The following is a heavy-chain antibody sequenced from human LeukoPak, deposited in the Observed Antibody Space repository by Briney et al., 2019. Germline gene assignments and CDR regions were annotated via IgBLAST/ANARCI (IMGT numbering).Heavy chain of an antibody. CDR3: AKSHGDYYYYGMDV. J-gene: IGHJ6*02. CDR1: GFTFSSYA. Sequence: PGGSLRLSCAASGFTFSSYAMSWVRQAPGKGLEWVSAISGSGGSTYYADSVEGRFTISRDNSKNTLYLQMNSLRAEDTAVYYCAKSHGDYYYYGMDVWGQGTTVTVSS. V-gene: IGHV3-23*01. CDR2: ISGSGGST. D-gene: IGHD3-16*01.